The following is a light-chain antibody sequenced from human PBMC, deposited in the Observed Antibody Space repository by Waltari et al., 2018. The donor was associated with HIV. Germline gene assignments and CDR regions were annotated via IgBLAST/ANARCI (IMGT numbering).Light chain of an antibody. CDR2: GNT. J-gene: IGLJ2*01. V-gene: IGLV1-40*01. CDR1: STTPRARED. Sequence: QSVLPQPPSCSGAAGQWLSLSRTGCSTTPRAREDAHTYQQLPGAVPKVLIYGNTNRPSGVPDRFSGSKSGASASLAIAGLQTDDEADYYCQSYDNSLNAVVFGGGTRLTVL. CDR3: QSYDNSLNAVV.